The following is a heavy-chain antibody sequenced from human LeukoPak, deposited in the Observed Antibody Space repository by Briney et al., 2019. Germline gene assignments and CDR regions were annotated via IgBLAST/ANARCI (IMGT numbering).Heavy chain of an antibody. J-gene: IGHJ4*02. D-gene: IGHD6-13*01. CDR3: ARRSSSWRFDY. Sequence: SETLSLTCAAYGGSFSGYYWSWIRQPPGKGLEWIGEINHSGSTNYNPSLKSRVTISVDTSKNQFSLKLSSVTAADTAVYYCARRSSSWRFDYWGQGTLVTVSS. CDR2: INHSGST. CDR1: GGSFSGYY. V-gene: IGHV4-34*01.